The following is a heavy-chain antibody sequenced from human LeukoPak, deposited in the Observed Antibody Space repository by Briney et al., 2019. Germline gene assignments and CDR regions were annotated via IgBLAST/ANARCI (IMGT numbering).Heavy chain of an antibody. Sequence: SETLSLTCTVSGGLLSSSSSYWGWIRQPPGKGLEWLGRFYYSGSSYYNPSLKSRVTISVATSKNQFSLKLSSVTAADTAVYYCARTAGVAVAGSRKYFDYWGQGTLVTVSS. CDR2: FYYSGSS. CDR1: GGLLSSSSSY. D-gene: IGHD6-19*01. CDR3: ARTAGVAVAGSRKYFDY. V-gene: IGHV4-39*01. J-gene: IGHJ4*02.